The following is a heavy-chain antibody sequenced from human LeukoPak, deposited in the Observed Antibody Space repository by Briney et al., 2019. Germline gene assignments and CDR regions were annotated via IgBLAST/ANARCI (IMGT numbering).Heavy chain of an antibody. J-gene: IGHJ4*02. CDR3: AKEQNRHVSGSSFDY. CDR2: IWYDGSNK. Sequence: PGGSLRLSCAASGFTFGSYGMHWVRQAPGEGLEWVAIIWYDGSNKYYADSVKGRFTISRDNSKNTLYLQMNSLRAEDTAVYCCAKEQNRHVSGSSFDYWGQGTLVTVSS. CDR1: GFTFGSYG. D-gene: IGHD3-10*01. V-gene: IGHV3-33*06.